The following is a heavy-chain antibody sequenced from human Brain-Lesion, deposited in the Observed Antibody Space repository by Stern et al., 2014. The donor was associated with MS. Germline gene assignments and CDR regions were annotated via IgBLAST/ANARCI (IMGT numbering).Heavy chain of an antibody. V-gene: IGHV3-9*01. CDR2: ISWNSGTI. J-gene: IGHJ4*02. CDR3: ARDITGSSAYFAY. CDR1: GFPFDDYS. D-gene: IGHD1-14*01. Sequence: VQLVESGGDLVPPGRSLSLSCAAFGFPFDDYSMHWVRQAPGKGLEWVAGISWNSGTIGYADSGKGRFTTSRDNAYSSLYLQMNSLRPEDTALYYCARDITGSSAYFAYWGQGTLVTVSS.